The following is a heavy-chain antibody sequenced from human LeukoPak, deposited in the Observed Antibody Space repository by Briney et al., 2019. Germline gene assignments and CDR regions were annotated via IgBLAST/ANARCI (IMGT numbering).Heavy chain of an antibody. Sequence: SETLSLTCSVADYSISSGKYWGWIRQAPGKGLEWIGIIYHSGSTYYNSSLKSRVTISVDTSKNQFSLKLSSVTAADTAVYYCARAVGTTSALFDFWGQGTLVTVSS. CDR2: IYHSGST. J-gene: IGHJ4*02. CDR1: DYSISSGKY. CDR3: ARAVGTTSALFDF. D-gene: IGHD2-21*02. V-gene: IGHV4-38-2*02.